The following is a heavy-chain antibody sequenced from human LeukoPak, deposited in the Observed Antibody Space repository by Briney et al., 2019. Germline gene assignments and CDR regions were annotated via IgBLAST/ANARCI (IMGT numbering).Heavy chain of an antibody. D-gene: IGHD3-10*01. CDR3: AKFVNYGNYYYYYYIDV. J-gene: IGHJ6*03. CDR1: GFTFSSYA. CDR2: ISGSGGST. V-gene: IGHV3-23*01. Sequence: GGSLRLSCAASGFTFSSYAMSWVRQAPGKGLEWVSAISGSGGSTYYADSVKGRFTISRDNSKNTLYLQMNSLGAEDTAVYYCAKFVNYGNYYYYYYIDVWGKGTTVTVSS.